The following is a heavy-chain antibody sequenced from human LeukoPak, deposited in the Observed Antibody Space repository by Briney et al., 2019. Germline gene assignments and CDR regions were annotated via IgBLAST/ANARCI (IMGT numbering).Heavy chain of an antibody. D-gene: IGHD2-2*01. CDR3: ARAPPYCSSTSCYRGWFDP. J-gene: IGHJ5*02. V-gene: IGHV4-59*11. Sequence: SETLSLTCTVSGGSISSHYWSWIWQPPGKGLEWIGYIYYSGSTNYNPSLKSRVTISVDTSKNQFSLKLSSVTAADTAVYYCARAPPYCSSTSCYRGWFDPWGQGTLVTVSS. CDR2: IYYSGST. CDR1: GGSISSHY.